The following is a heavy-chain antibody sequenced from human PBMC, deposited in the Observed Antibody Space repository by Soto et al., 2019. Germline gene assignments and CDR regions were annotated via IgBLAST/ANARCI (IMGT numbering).Heavy chain of an antibody. CDR3: ARVRMGYDILTGYFPHNWFDP. CDR1: GGSISSGDYY. V-gene: IGHV4-30-4*01. D-gene: IGHD3-9*01. J-gene: IGHJ5*02. CDR2: IYYSGST. Sequence: SETLPLTCTVSGGSISSGDYYWSRIRQPPGKGLEWIGYIYYSGSTYYNPSLKSRVTISVDTPKNQFSLKLSSVTAADTAVYYCARVRMGYDILTGYFPHNWFDPWGQGTLVTVSS.